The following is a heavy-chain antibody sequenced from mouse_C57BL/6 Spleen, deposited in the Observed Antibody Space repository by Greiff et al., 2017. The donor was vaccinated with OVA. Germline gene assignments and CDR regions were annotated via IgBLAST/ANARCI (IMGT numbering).Heavy chain of an antibody. D-gene: IGHD2-2*01. CDR1: GYTFTDYY. J-gene: IGHJ2*01. CDR2: INPNNGGT. V-gene: IGHV1-26*01. Sequence: VQLQQSGPELVKPGASVKISCKASGYTFTDYYMNWVKQSHGKSLEWIGDINPNNGGTSYNQKFKGKATLTVDKSSSTAYMELRSLTSEDSAVYYCASMVTADDWGQGTTLTVSS. CDR3: ASMVTADD.